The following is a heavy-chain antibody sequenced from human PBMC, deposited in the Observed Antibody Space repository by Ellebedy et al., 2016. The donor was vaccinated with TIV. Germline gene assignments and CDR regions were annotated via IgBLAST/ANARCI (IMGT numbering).Heavy chain of an antibody. V-gene: IGHV1-18*01. D-gene: IGHD1-1*01. CDR2: ISPYNGNT. CDR3: ARVWTDHYYMDV. J-gene: IGHJ6*03. CDR1: GYTFTTYG. Sequence: ASVKVSCKASGYTFTTYGISWVRQAPGQGLEWMGWISPYNGNTNYAQNLQGRVTMTTDTSTSTAYMELRSLTSDDTAVYYCARVWTDHYYMDVWGNGTTVTVSS.